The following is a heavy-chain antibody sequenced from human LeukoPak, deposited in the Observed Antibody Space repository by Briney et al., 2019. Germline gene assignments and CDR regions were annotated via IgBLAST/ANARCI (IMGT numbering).Heavy chain of an antibody. CDR2: ITDSGRSV. D-gene: IGHD3-22*01. J-gene: IGHJ4*02. CDR3: ARAGMDSRGYYEGFDV. V-gene: IGHV3-11*04. CDR1: GLTFSDYY. Sequence: PGGSLRLSCAASGLTFSDYYMGWIRQAPGKGLKWISYITDSGRSVYYTDSMKGRFTISRDNAKNSVYLQINSLRDEDTAVYYCARAGMDSRGYYEGFDVWGQGTLVTVSS.